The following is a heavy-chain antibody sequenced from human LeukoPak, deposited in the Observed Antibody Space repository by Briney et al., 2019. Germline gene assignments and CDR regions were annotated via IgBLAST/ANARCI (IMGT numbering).Heavy chain of an antibody. V-gene: IGHV4-38-2*01. Sequence: SETLSLTCSVSGHSISSGYYWGWIRQPQGKGLEWIGTMYHRGSTYYNPSLKSRVTMSGDTSKNHFSLKLSSVIAADAAVYYCARHRGDNSNPRYYFYYMDVWGKGTTVTVSS. J-gene: IGHJ6*03. CDR2: MYHRGST. D-gene: IGHD4-11*01. CDR1: GHSISSGYY. CDR3: ARHRGDNSNPRYYFYYMDV.